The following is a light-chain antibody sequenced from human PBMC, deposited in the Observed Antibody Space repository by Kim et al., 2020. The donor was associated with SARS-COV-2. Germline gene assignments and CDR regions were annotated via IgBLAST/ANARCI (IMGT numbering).Light chain of an antibody. V-gene: IGKV1-9*01. J-gene: IGKJ4*01. CDR2: AAS. Sequence: ASVGDRVTITCRASQGISSYLAWYQQKPGKAPKLLIYAASTLQSGVPSRFSGSGSGTEFTLTINSLQPEDFATYYCQQLNSYPPTFGGGTKVDIK. CDR1: QGISSY. CDR3: QQLNSYPPT.